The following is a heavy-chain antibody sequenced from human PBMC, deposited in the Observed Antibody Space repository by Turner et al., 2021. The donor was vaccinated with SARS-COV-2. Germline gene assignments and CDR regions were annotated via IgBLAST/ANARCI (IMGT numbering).Heavy chain of an antibody. CDR1: GFTFNSYG. CDR3: AKKSSSWLYFDY. J-gene: IGHJ4*02. Sequence: EVQVLESGGGLVQPGGSLRLSCVTSGFTFNSYGMSWVRQAPGKGLEWVSSISGSGGSTFYPDSVKGRFIISRDTSKNTLYLEMNSLRAEDTAIYYCAKKSSSWLYFDYWGQGTLVTVSS. V-gene: IGHV3-23*01. D-gene: IGHD6-13*01. CDR2: ISGSGGST.